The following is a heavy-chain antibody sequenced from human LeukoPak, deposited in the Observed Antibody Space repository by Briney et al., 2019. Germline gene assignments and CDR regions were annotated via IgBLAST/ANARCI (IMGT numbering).Heavy chain of an antibody. CDR2: LSWNGGSI. CDR1: GFTFDDYV. D-gene: IGHD2-15*01. CDR3: AKEGPLGYCSGGSCYRYGMDV. Sequence: GRSLRLSCAASGFTFDDYVMPWVRQAPGKSLERVSGLSWNGGSIGYADSVKGRFTISRDNAKNSLYLQMNSLRADDTALYYCAKEGPLGYCSGGSCYRYGMDVWGQGTTVTVSS. J-gene: IGHJ6*02. V-gene: IGHV3-9*01.